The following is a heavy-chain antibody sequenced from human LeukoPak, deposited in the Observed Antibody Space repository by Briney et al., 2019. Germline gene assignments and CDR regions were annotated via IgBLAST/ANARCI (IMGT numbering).Heavy chain of an antibody. CDR2: INWNGGST. V-gene: IGHV3-20*01. J-gene: IGHJ4*02. CDR3: ARDHYYYDSSGYHYYFDY. CDR1: GFTFDDYG. Sequence: PGGSLRLSCAASGFTFDDYGMSWVRQAPGKGLEWVSGINWNGGSTGYADSVKGRFTISRDNAKNSLYLQMNSLRAEDTALYHCARDHYYYDSSGYHYYFDYWGQGTLVTVSS. D-gene: IGHD3-22*01.